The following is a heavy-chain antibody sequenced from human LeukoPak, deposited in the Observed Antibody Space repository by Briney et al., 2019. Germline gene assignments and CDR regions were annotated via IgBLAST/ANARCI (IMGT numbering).Heavy chain of an antibody. CDR3: VFGYCSSTSCSGAFDI. CDR1: GFTFSNYA. CDR2: ISSDGDAK. Sequence: PGGSLRLSCAASGFTFSNYAMHWVRQAPGKGLEWVAVISSDGDAKYYADSVKGRFTISRDNSKNTLYLQVSSLRAEDTAVYYCVFGYCSSTSCSGAFDIWGQGTMVTVSS. J-gene: IGHJ3*02. V-gene: IGHV3-30*14. D-gene: IGHD2-2*03.